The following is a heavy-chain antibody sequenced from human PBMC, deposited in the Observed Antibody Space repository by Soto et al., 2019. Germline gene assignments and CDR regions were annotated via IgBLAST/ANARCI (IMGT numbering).Heavy chain of an antibody. CDR1: GASISGFY. D-gene: IGHD1-1*01. J-gene: IGHJ5*02. CDR2: IYATGTT. V-gene: IGHV4-4*07. Sequence: DTLSLTCTVSGASISGFYWSWIRKSAGKGLEWIGRIYATGTTDYNPSLKSRVMMSVDTSKKQFSLKLRSVTAADTAVYYCVRDGTKTLRDWFDHWGQG. CDR3: VRDGTKTLRDWFDH.